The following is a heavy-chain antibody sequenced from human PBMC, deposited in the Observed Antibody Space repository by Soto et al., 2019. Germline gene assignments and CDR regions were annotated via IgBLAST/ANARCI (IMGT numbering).Heavy chain of an antibody. CDR2: MNPNSGNT. CDR3: ARGGCYSFGYSYYCAMDV. V-gene: IGHV1-8*01. Sequence: GASVKVSCKASGYTFTSYDINWVRQATGQGLEWMGWMNPNSGNTGYAQKFQGRVTMTRNTSISTAYMELSSLRSEDTAVYYCARGGCYSFGYSYYCAMDVWGPGTMVTVS. CDR1: GYTFTSYD. D-gene: IGHD5-18*01. J-gene: IGHJ6*02.